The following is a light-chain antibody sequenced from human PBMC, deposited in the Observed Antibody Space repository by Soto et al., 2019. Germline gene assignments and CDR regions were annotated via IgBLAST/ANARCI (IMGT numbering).Light chain of an antibody. CDR3: QQLLT. CDR2: AAS. Sequence: DIQLTQSPSFLSASVGGRVTITCRASQGISSYLAWYQQKPGKAPKLLIYAASTLQSGVPSRFSGSGSGTEFTLTISSLQPEDFATYYCQQLLTFGGGTKVEIK. CDR1: QGISSY. V-gene: IGKV1-9*01. J-gene: IGKJ4*01.